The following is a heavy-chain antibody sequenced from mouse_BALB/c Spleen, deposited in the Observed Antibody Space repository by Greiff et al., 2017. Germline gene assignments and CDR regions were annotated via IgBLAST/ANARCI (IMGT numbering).Heavy chain of an antibody. D-gene: IGHD4-1*01. Sequence: EVMLVESGGDLVKPGGSLKLSCAASGFTFSSYGMSWVRQTPDKRLEWVATISSGGSYTYYPDSVKGRFTISRDNAKNTLYLQMSSLKSEDTAMYYCARRRQWDGFAYWGQGTLVTVSA. V-gene: IGHV5-6*02. J-gene: IGHJ3*01. CDR2: ISSGGSYT. CDR3: ARRRQWDGFAY. CDR1: GFTFSSYG.